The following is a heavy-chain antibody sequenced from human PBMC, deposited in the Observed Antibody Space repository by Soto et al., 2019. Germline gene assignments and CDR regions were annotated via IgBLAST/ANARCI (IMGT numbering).Heavy chain of an antibody. D-gene: IGHD6-19*01. V-gene: IGHV3-11*01. CDR3: ARDQDSSGWRLNDAFDI. CDR2: ISSSGSTI. J-gene: IGHJ3*02. CDR1: GFTFSDYY. Sequence: PGGSLRLSCAASGFTFSDYYMSWIRQAPGKGLEWVSYISSSGSTIYYADSVKGRFTISRDNAKNSLYLQMNSLRAEDTAVYYCARDQDSSGWRLNDAFDIWGQGTMVTVSS.